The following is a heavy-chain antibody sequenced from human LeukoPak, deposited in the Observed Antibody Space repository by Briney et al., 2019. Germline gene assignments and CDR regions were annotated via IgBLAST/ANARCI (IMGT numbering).Heavy chain of an antibody. CDR1: GYTFTSYD. J-gene: IGHJ4*02. CDR2: MNPNSGNT. V-gene: IGHV1-8*01. Sequence: ASVKVSCKASGYTFTSYDINWVRQATGQGLEWMGWMNPNSGNTGYAQKFQGRVTMTRNTSISTAYMELSSLRSEDTAVYYCARAVVVAATEFDYWGQGTLVTVSS. D-gene: IGHD2-15*01. CDR3: ARAVVVAATEFDY.